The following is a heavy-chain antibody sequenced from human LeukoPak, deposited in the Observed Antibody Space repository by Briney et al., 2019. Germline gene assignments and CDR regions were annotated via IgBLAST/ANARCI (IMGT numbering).Heavy chain of an antibody. Sequence: SETLSLTCTVSGGSISSYYWSWIRQPAGKGLEWIGRIYTSGSTNYNPSLKSRVTMSVDTSKNQFSLKLSSVTAADTAVYYCARENRKVTIFGVAKDWFGPWGQGTLVTVSS. D-gene: IGHD3-3*01. J-gene: IGHJ5*02. V-gene: IGHV4-4*07. CDR2: IYTSGST. CDR1: GGSISSYY. CDR3: ARENRKVTIFGVAKDWFGP.